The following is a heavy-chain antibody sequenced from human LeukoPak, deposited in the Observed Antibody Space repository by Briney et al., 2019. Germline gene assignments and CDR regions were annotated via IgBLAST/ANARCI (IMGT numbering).Heavy chain of an antibody. CDR3: ARGPLGIAVRPGGGDY. CDR1: GGSISSYY. D-gene: IGHD3-10*01. J-gene: IGHJ4*02. CDR2: IYYSGST. V-gene: IGHV4-59*01. Sequence: SETLSLTCTVSGGSISSYYWSWIRQPPGKGLEWIGYIYYSGSTNYNPSLKSRVTISVDTSKNQFSLKLSSVTAADTAVYYCARGPLGIAVRPGGGDYWGQGTLVTVSS.